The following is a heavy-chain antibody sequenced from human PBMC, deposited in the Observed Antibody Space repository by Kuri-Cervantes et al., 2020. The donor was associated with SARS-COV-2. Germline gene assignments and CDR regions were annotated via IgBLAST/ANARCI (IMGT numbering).Heavy chain of an antibody. J-gene: IGHJ4*02. CDR1: GFTFSSYS. Sequence: GGSLRLSCAASGFTFSSYSMNWVRQAPGKGLEWVAVISYDESNKYYADSVKGRFTISRDNSKNTLYLQMNSLRAEDTAVYYCAREIVAIFGVLGYWGQGTLVTVSS. D-gene: IGHD3-3*01. CDR2: ISYDESNK. V-gene: IGHV3-30*03. CDR3: AREIVAIFGVLGY.